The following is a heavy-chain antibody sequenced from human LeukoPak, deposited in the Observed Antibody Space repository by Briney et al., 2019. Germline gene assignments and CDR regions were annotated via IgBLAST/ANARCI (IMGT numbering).Heavy chain of an antibody. Sequence: ASVKVSCKASGYTFTSYYMHWVRQAPGQGLEWMGIINPSGGSTSYAQKFQGRVTMTRDTSTSTVYMELSSVRSEDTAVYYCARGPPFTYYDFWSGYGDYWGQGTLVTVSS. D-gene: IGHD3-3*01. CDR1: GYTFTSYY. CDR2: INPSGGST. J-gene: IGHJ4*02. V-gene: IGHV1-46*01. CDR3: ARGPPFTYYDFWSGYGDY.